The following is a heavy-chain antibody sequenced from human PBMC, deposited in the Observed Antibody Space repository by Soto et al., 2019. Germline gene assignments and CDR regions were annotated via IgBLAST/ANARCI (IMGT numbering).Heavy chain of an antibody. CDR3: ARDREVGGMGGMDV. CDR2: IYYSGST. Sequence: NPSETLSLTCTVSGGSISSGDYYWSWIRQPPGKGLEWVGYIYYSGSTYYNPSLKSRVTISVDTSKNQFSLKLSSVTAADTAVYYCARDREVGGMGGMDVWGQGTRSPS. D-gene: IGHD1-20*01. V-gene: IGHV4-30-4*01. CDR1: GGSISSGDYY. J-gene: IGHJ6*02.